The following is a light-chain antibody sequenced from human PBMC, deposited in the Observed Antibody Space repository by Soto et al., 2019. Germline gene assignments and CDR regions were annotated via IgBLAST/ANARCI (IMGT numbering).Light chain of an antibody. J-gene: IGKJ1*01. V-gene: IGKV1-39*01. CDR3: PQSYSNPT. Sequence: DIQMTQSPSSLSPSVGDRVTITCRASQSISSYLNWYQQKPGKDPQILIYGDSTLQSGLQSRFSASGSGTHFTHTINRLQPEDFGTYSCPQSYSNPTFGKGPKVDIK. CDR2: GDS. CDR1: QSISSY.